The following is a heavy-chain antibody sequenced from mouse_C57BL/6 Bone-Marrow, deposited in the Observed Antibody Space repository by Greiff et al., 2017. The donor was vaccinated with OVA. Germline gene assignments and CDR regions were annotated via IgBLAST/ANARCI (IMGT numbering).Heavy chain of an antibody. Sequence: EVQLQESGGDLVKPGGSLKLSCAASGFTFSSYGMSWVRQTPDKRLEWVATISSGGSYTYYPDSVKGRFTISRDNAKNTLYLQMSSLKSEDTAIYYCAPGGYYVDWYFDVWGTGTTVTVSS. CDR1: GFTFSSYG. CDR3: APGGYYVDWYFDV. D-gene: IGHD2-3*01. V-gene: IGHV5-6*01. CDR2: ISSGGSYT. J-gene: IGHJ1*03.